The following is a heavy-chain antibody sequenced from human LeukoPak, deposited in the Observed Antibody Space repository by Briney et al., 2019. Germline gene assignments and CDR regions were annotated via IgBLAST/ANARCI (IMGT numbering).Heavy chain of an antibody. CDR1: GYTFTGYY. V-gene: IGHV1-2*02. D-gene: IGHD6-13*01. CDR3: ARGLYYEQQLVTDSGWFDP. Sequence: ASVKVSCKASGYTFTGYYMHWVRQAPGQGLEWMGWINPNSGGTNYAQKFQGRVTMTRDTSICTAYMELSRLRSDDTAVYYCARGLYYEQQLVTDSGWFDPWGQGTLVTVSS. CDR2: INPNSGGT. J-gene: IGHJ5*02.